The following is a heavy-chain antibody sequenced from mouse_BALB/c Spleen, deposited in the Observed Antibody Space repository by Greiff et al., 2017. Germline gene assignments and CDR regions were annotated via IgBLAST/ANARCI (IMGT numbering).Heavy chain of an antibody. CDR1: GFNIKDTY. CDR3: AISGFTTATWYFDV. J-gene: IGHJ1*01. V-gene: IGHV14-3*02. D-gene: IGHD1-2*01. CDR2: IDPANGNT. Sequence: VQLQQSGAELVKPGASVKLSCTASGFNIKDTYMHWVKQRPEQGLEWIGRIDPANGNTKYDPKFQGKATITADTSSNTAYLQLSSLTSEDTAVYYCAISGFTTATWYFDVWGAGTTVTVSS.